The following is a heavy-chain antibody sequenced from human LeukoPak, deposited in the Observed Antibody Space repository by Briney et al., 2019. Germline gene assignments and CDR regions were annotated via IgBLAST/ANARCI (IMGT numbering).Heavy chain of an antibody. D-gene: IGHD3-16*01. CDR2: ISSSSSYI. V-gene: IGHV3-21*04. CDR1: GFTFSSYS. Sequence: GGSLRLSCAASGFTFSSYSMNWVRQAPGKGLEWVSSISSSSSYIYYADSVKGRFTISRDNAKNSLYLQMNSLRAEDTAVYYCARGGYDYVWGSAFGYWGQGMLVTVSS. CDR3: ARGGYDYVWGSAFGY. J-gene: IGHJ4*02.